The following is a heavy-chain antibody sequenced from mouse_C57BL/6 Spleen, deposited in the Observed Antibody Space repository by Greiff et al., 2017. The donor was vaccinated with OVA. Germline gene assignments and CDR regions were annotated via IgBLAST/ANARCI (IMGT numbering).Heavy chain of an antibody. J-gene: IGHJ2*01. V-gene: IGHV1-82*01. CDR1: GYAFSSSW. CDR3: ARGEPTAQA. Sequence: QVQLQQSGPELVKPGASVKISCKASGYAFSSSWMNWVKQRPGKGLEWIGRIYPGDGDTNYNGKFKGKATLTADKSSSTAYMQLSSLTSEDAAVYFCARGEPTAQAWGKGTTLTVSA. D-gene: IGHD3-2*02. CDR2: IYPGDGDT.